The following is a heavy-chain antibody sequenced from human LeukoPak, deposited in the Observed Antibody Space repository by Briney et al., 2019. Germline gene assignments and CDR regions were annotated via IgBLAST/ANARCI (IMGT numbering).Heavy chain of an antibody. Sequence: SETLSLTCTVSGGSISSYYWSWIRQRAGKGLEWIGRIYTSGSTNYNPSLKSRVTMSVDTSKNQFSLKLSSVTAADTAVYYCARAGGITLGGGWEDYFDYWGQGTLVTVSS. CDR2: IYTSGST. CDR1: GGSISSYY. CDR3: ARAGGITLGGGWEDYFDY. J-gene: IGHJ4*02. D-gene: IGHD3-16*01. V-gene: IGHV4-4*07.